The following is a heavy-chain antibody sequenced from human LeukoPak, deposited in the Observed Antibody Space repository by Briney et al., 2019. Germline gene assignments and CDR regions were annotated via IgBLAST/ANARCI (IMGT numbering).Heavy chain of an antibody. J-gene: IGHJ5*02. CDR3: ARDGGYCSSTSCPERWFDP. Sequence: SVKVSCKASGGTFSIYVISWVRQAPGQGLEWMGGIIPIFGTANYAQKFQGRVTITADESTSTAYMELSSLRSEDTAVYYCARDGGYCSSTSCPERWFDPWGQGTLVTVSS. V-gene: IGHV1-69*13. CDR2: IIPIFGTA. D-gene: IGHD2-2*01. CDR1: GGTFSIYV.